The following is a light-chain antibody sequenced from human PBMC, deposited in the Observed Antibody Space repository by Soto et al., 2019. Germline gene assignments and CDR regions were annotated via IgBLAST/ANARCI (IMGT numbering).Light chain of an antibody. CDR3: QKYNSYSWT. CDR1: QSISSW. V-gene: IGKV1-5*01. J-gene: IGKJ1*01. CDR2: DAS. Sequence: DIQMTQSPSTLSASVGDRVTITCRASQSISSWLAWYQQKPGKAPKLLIYDASSLESVVPSRFSGSGSGTEFTLTISTLQHDDFATYYCQKYNSYSWTFGKGTKVDIK.